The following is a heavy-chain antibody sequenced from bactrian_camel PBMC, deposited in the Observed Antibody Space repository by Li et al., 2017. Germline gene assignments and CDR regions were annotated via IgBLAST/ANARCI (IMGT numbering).Heavy chain of an antibody. CDR2: IHTRQGSV. Sequence: HVQLVESGGGSVQAGGSLRLSCAASTGTFRSACMAWFRQAPEKEREGIAYIHTRQGSVEYADSVKGRFTISRDSEKNMVYLQMNDLKPEGTAMYYCAADMTRFTCSPDSEDYDYWGQGTQVTVS. CDR3: AADMTRFTCSPDSEDYDY. V-gene: IGHV3S68*01. J-gene: IGHJ4*01. D-gene: IGHD3*01. CDR1: TGTFRSAC.